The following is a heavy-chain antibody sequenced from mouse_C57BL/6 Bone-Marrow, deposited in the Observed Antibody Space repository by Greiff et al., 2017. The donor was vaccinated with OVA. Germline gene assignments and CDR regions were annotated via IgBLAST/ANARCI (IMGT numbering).Heavy chain of an antibody. D-gene: IGHD4-1*02. V-gene: IGHV14-4*01. CDR2: IDPENGDT. CDR3: TNFYFDD. CDR1: GFNIKDDY. J-gene: IGHJ2*01. Sequence: VQLQQSGAELVRPGASVKLSCTASGFNIKDDYMHWVKQRPEQGLEWIGWIDPENGDTEYASKFQGKATITADTSSNTAYLQLSSLTSEDTAVYYCTNFYFDDWGKGTTLTVSS.